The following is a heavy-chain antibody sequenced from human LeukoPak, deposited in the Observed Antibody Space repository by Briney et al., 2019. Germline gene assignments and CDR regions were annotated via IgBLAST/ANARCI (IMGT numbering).Heavy chain of an antibody. CDR3: AREVSSGNSPLDY. D-gene: IGHD3-22*01. CDR1: GFTFTTYW. V-gene: IGHV3-74*01. CDR2: INSIGTST. J-gene: IGHJ4*02. Sequence: SGGSLRLSCSASGFTFTTYWMYWVRLAPGKGLVWVSRINSIGTSTSYADSVKGRFTVSRDNAKSTLYLQITSLRTEDTAVYFCAREVSSGNSPLDYWGRGTLVTVS.